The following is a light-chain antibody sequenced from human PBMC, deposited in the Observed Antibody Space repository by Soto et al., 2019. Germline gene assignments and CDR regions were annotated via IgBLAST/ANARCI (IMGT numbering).Light chain of an antibody. CDR1: SSNIGGNT. CDR2: GDN. V-gene: IGLV1-44*01. J-gene: IGLJ2*01. CDR3: AAWDDSLNGPV. Sequence: QSVLTQPPSASGTPGQRLTISCSGSSSNIGGNTVNWYQQLPGTAPKLLIYGDNQRPSGVPDRFSASKSGTSASLAISGLQSEDEADYYCAAWDDSLNGPVFGGGTKPPS.